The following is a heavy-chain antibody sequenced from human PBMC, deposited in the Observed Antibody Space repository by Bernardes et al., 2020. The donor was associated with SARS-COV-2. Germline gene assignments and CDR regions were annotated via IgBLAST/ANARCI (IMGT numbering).Heavy chain of an antibody. V-gene: IGHV3-23*01. Sequence: GGSLRLSCAASGFIFNDYAMGWVRQAPGKGLEWVSTTSGSGDTTSYSGSLKGRFTTSKDRSKSTLFLQMNSLRVEDTAIYYCVKYPTYCGGVCQSHYDFWGQGTPVTVSS. CDR3: VKYPTYCGGVCQSHYDF. D-gene: IGHD2-21*02. CDR1: GFIFNDYA. CDR2: TSGSGDTT. J-gene: IGHJ4*02.